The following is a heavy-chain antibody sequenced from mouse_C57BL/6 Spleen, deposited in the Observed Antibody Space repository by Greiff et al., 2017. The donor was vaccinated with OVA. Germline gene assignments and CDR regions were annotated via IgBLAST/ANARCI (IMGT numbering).Heavy chain of an antibody. CDR2: LWSDGST. V-gene: IGHV2-6-1*01. D-gene: IGHD2-4*01. Sequence: QVQLKQSGPGLVAPSQSLSITCTVSGFSLTSYGVHWVRQPPGQGLEWLVVLWSDGSTTSNSALKSRLSISKDNSKIQVFLKINSLQTDDTAMYYCARHWDYDGTLFAYWGQGTLVTVSA. CDR3: ARHWDYDGTLFAY. CDR1: GFSLTSYG. J-gene: IGHJ3*01.